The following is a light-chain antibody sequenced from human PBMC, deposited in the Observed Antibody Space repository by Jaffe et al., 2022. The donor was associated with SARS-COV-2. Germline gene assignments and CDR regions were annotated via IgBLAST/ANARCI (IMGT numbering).Light chain of an antibody. V-gene: IGKV3-20*01. CDR2: AAS. CDR1: QSVSSNY. J-gene: IGKJ2*01. CDR3: QQYVSSPYT. Sequence: EIVLTQSPGTLSLSPGERATLSCRASQSVSSNYLAWYQQKPGQAPRLLIYAASSRATGIPDRFSGSGSGTDFTLTISRLEPEDCVVYYCQQYVSSPYTFGQGTKLEIK.